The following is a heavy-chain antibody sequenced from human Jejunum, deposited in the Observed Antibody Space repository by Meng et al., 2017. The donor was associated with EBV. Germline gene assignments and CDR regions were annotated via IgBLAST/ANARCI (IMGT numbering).Heavy chain of an antibody. V-gene: IGHV2-5*02. J-gene: IGHJ5*02. CDR2: IYWDDNR. CDR1: GFSLSTKKLG. D-gene: IGHD3-10*01. CDR3: AHSLARISSYGNWFGP. Sequence: QIPLKESGPMLVKPTETLTLTCTFSGFSLSTKKLGVGWIRQSQGKALEWLAVIYWDDNRRYSPSLKNRLTITKDTSKNQVVLKMTNMDPVDTATYYCAHSLARISSYGNWFGPWGPGTLVTVS.